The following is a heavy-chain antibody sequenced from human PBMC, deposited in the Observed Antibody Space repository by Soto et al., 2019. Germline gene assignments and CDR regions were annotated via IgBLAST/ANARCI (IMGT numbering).Heavy chain of an antibody. Sequence: QVQLQESGPGLVKPSETLSLTCTVSGGSISNYYWSWIRQHPGKGLEWIGYIYYSGSTYYNPSLKSRVTISVDTSKNQFSLKLSSVTAADTAVYYCARARRRADDYYDSSGWTDYWGQGTLVTVSS. V-gene: IGHV4-59*06. D-gene: IGHD3-22*01. J-gene: IGHJ4*02. CDR3: ARARRRADDYYDSSGWTDY. CDR1: GGSISNYY. CDR2: IYYSGST.